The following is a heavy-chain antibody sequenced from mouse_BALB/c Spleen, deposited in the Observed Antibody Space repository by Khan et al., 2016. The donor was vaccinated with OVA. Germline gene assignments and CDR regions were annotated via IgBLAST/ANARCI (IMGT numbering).Heavy chain of an antibody. Sequence: EVQLQESGPGLVKPSQSLSLTCTVTGYAITSDYAWNWIRQSPGNKLEWMGFITSTGSTSYNPSLNSRISITRDTSNNPFFLLLNYVTTEDAATYYYSRSHYDSYAYALDCWGQGTSVTVSS. D-gene: IGHD1-1*01. CDR3: SRSHYDSYAYALDC. J-gene: IGHJ4*01. CDR2: ITSTGST. CDR1: GYAITSDYA. V-gene: IGHV3-2*02.